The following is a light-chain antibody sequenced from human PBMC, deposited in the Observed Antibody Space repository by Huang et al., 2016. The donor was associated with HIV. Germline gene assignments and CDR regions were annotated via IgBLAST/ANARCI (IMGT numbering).Light chain of an antibody. Sequence: DIQMTQSPSSLSASIGDSVTISCRTSQSVSAHLTWYQQKSGKAPKLLMYGASTLVSGVPSRFTGSGSGTAFTLTISSLQPEDFATYYCQQSYSAPLTFGGGTKVVIK. J-gene: IGKJ4*01. CDR3: QQSYSAPLT. V-gene: IGKV1-39*01. CDR2: GAS. CDR1: QSVSAH.